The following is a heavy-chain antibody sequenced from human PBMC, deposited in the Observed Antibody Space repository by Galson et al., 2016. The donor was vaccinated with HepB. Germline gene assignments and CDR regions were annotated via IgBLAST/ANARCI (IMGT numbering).Heavy chain of an antibody. CDR3: AKEMFPGPKILVVTAAGS. J-gene: IGHJ5*02. CDR2: ISDSGGRT. V-gene: IGHV3-23*01. CDR1: GFSFSNYD. Sequence: SLRLSCAASGFSFSNYDMTWVRQAPATGLEWVAGISDSGGRTYSADSVKGRFIISRDNSQNTLYLQMNSLRGEDTAVYYCAKEMFPGPKILVVTAAGSWGQGALVTVSS. D-gene: IGHD2-21*02.